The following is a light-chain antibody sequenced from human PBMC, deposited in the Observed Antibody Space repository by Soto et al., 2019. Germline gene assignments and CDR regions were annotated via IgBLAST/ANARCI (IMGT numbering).Light chain of an antibody. CDR1: QSVSNN. CDR2: GAS. V-gene: IGKV3-15*01. J-gene: IGKJ1*01. CDR3: QQYDTFPRT. Sequence: EIVLTQSPATLSVSPGERATLSCRASQSVSNNLAWYQQKPGQTPRLLIYGASTRATGIPARFSGSGSGTEFTLTISSLQPDDFATFYCQQYDTFPRTFGQGTKVDIK.